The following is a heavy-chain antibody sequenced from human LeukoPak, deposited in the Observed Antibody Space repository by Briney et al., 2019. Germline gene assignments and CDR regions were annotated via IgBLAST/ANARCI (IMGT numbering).Heavy chain of an antibody. D-gene: IGHD4-17*01. CDR1: GFTFDDYA. Sequence: PGRSLRLSCAASGFTFDDYAMHWVRQAPGKGLEWVSGISWNSGSIGYADSVKGRFTISRDNSKNTLYLQMNSLRAEDTAVYYCAKAPTVTRFDYWGQGTLVTVSS. CDR3: AKAPTVTRFDY. J-gene: IGHJ4*02. CDR2: ISWNSGSI. V-gene: IGHV3-9*01.